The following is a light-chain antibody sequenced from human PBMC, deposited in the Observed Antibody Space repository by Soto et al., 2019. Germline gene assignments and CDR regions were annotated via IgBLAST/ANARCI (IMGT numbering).Light chain of an antibody. CDR1: RNVSIY. V-gene: IGKV1-39*01. CDR3: QHSYKLPS. CDR2: ATS. Sequence: EIPLTQSPSSLAASVGDRLTLTGRASRNVSIYLNWYKHKPGKGPTLLIHATSNLQIGVPSRFSGTGSGTEFTLPLRSLEPEDFGTYDCQHSYKLPSFCPATRLEIK. J-gene: IGKJ5*01.